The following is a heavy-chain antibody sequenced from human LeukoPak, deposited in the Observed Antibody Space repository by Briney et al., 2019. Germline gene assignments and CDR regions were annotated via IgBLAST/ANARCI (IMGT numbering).Heavy chain of an antibody. J-gene: IGHJ4*02. CDR1: AFTFSSYW. Sequence: GGSLRLSCAASAFTFSSYWMSWVRQAPGKGLEWVANIKQDGSEKYYVDSVKGRFTISRDNAKNSLYLQMNSLRAEDTAVYYCATAFGIAVAHYWVQGTLVTVSS. CDR3: ATAFGIAVAHY. D-gene: IGHD6-19*01. V-gene: IGHV3-7*01. CDR2: IKQDGSEK.